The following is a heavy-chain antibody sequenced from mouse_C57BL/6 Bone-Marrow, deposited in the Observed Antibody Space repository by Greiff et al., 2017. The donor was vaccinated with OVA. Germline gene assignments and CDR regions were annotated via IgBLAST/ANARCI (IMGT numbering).Heavy chain of an antibody. V-gene: IGHV1-82*01. CDR1: GYAFSSSW. J-gene: IGHJ3*01. Sequence: SGPELVKPGASVKISCKASGYAFSSSWMNWVKQRPGKGLEWIGRIYPGDGDTNYNGKFKGKATLTADKSSSTAYMQLSSLTSEDSAVYFCARGGNSLAYWGQGTLVTVSA. CDR3: ARGGNSLAY. CDR2: IYPGDGDT. D-gene: IGHD2-1*01.